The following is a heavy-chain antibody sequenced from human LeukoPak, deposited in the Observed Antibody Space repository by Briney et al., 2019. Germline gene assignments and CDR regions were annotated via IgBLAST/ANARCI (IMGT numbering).Heavy chain of an antibody. CDR3: AIHPPLVGAGRVFDY. CDR1: GYTPTELS. CDR2: FDPEDGET. D-gene: IGHD1-26*01. J-gene: IGHJ4*02. V-gene: IGHV1-24*01. Sequence: GASVKVSCKVSGYTPTELSMHWVRQAPGKGLEWMGGFDPEDGETIYAQKFQGRVTMTEDTSTDTAYMELSSLRSEDTAVYYCAIHPPLVGAGRVFDYWGQGTLVTVSS.